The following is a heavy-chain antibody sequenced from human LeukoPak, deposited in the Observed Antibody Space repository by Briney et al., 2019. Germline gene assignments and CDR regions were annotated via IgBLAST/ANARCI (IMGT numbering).Heavy chain of an antibody. V-gene: IGHV4-59*01. Sequence: PSETLSLTCTVSGGSISSYYWSWIRQPPGKGLEWIGYIYYSGGTNYNPSLKSRVTISVDTSKNQFSLKLSSVTAADTAVYYCARGVQLEHFPYYYYYYMDVWGRGSTVTISS. J-gene: IGHJ6*03. CDR2: IYYSGGT. D-gene: IGHD1-1*01. CDR3: ARGVQLEHFPYYYYYYMDV. CDR1: GGSISSYY.